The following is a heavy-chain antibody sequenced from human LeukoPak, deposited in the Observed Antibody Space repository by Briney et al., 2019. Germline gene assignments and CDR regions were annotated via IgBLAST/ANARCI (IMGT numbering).Heavy chain of an antibody. J-gene: IGHJ3*01. CDR2: IDTSSSTM. D-gene: IGHD7-27*01. CDR3: AREDDSWGPNNLDL. V-gene: IGHV3-48*02. CDR1: AFTFSDYS. Sequence: PGGSLRLSCAASAFTFSDYSMNWVRQAPGKGLEWISYIDTSSSTMYYADSVMGRFKISRDNAKESLYLQMNSLRDEDTAVYYCAREDDSWGPNNLDLWGQGTMVTVSS.